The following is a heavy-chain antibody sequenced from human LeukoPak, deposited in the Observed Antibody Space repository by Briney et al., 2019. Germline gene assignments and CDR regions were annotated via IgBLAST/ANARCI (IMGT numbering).Heavy chain of an antibody. CDR3: AKDRAVPAAKTYSFDY. V-gene: IGHV3-30-3*01. J-gene: IGHJ4*02. Sequence: GGSLRLSCAASGFTFSSYAMHWVRQAPGKGLEWVAVISYDGSNKYYADSVKGRFTISRDNSKNTLSLQMNSLRAEDTAVYYCAKDRAVPAAKTYSFDYWGQGPLVTVSS. D-gene: IGHD2-2*01. CDR1: GFTFSSYA. CDR2: ISYDGSNK.